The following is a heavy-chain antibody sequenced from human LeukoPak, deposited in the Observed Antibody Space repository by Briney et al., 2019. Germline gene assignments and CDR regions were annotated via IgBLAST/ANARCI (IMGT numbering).Heavy chain of an antibody. D-gene: IGHD1-26*01. Sequence: GGSLRLSCAASGFTFSSYSMNWVRQAPGKGLEWVSYISSSSSTIYYADPVKGRFTISRDNAKNSLYLQMNSLRAEDTAVYYCARGGSYYFDAFDIWGQGTMVTVSS. V-gene: IGHV3-48*01. J-gene: IGHJ3*02. CDR3: ARGGSYYFDAFDI. CDR1: GFTFSSYS. CDR2: ISSSSSTI.